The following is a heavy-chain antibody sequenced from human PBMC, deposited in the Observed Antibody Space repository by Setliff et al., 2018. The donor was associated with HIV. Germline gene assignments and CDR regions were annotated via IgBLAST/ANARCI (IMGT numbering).Heavy chain of an antibody. CDR3: ARRGGAIGYDRTRRPSFNAFDI. CDR1: GGSFSGFY. Sequence: SETLSLTCAVYGGSFSGFYWNWTRQPPGKGLEWIGEINHSGSTNYNPSLKSRVTISVDTSKNQFSLKLSSVTAADTAVYYCARRGGAIGYDRTRRPSFNAFDIWGQGTMVTVSS. J-gene: IGHJ3*02. D-gene: IGHD3-22*01. CDR2: INHSGST. V-gene: IGHV4-34*01.